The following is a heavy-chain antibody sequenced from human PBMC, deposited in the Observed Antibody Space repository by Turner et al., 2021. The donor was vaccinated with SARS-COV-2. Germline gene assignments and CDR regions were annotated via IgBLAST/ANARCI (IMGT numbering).Heavy chain of an antibody. CDR2: ISSDGSNK. D-gene: IGHD6-25*01. CDR3: AKCGYQYYHYYYMDV. Sequence: QVQLVDSGGGVVQPGRSLRLSCAASGFTFSSYGMHWVRQAPGKGLEGMAVISSDGSNKYYADSVKGRFTISRDNSKNTLYLQMSSLRAEDTAVYYCAKCGYQYYHYYYMDVWGKGTTVTVYS. CDR1: GFTFSSYG. J-gene: IGHJ6*03. V-gene: IGHV3-30*18.